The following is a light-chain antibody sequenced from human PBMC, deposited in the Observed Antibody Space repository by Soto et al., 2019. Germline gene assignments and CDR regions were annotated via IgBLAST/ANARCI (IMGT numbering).Light chain of an antibody. CDR2: GAS. CDR3: QQYQNLWT. J-gene: IGKJ1*01. Sequence: EIVLTQSPGTLSLSPGERATLSCRASQSVSNNYLAWYQQKPGQAPRLLIYGASNRATGIPDRFSGSGSGTDFTLTISRLEPEDFAVYYCQQYQNLWTFGQGTKVEIK. CDR1: QSVSNNY. V-gene: IGKV3-20*01.